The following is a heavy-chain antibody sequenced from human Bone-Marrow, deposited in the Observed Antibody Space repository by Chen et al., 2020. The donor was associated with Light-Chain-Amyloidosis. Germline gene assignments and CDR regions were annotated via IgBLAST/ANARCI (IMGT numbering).Heavy chain of an antibody. D-gene: IGHD3-10*01. J-gene: IGHJ6*02. CDR3: AKDKGGSMGFGMDV. Sequence: EEHLVESGGGLVQPGRSLRLSCDASGFTFDDYAMHWDRQAPGKGLEWVSGISWNSGVKGYMDSVRGRFTISRDGVKNSLYLQMNSLRPEDTALYYCAKDKGGSMGFGMDVWGQGTTVIVSS. CDR1: GFTFDDYA. CDR2: ISWNSGVK. V-gene: IGHV3-9*01.